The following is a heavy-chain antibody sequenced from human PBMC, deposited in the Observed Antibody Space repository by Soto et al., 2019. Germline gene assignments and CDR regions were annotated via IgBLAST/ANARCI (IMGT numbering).Heavy chain of an antibody. CDR1: GGSFSGYY. V-gene: IGHV4-34*01. CDR3: ARRIVAGNWFDP. D-gene: IGHD3-22*01. CDR2: INHSGST. Sequence: QVQLQQWGAGLLKPSETLSLTCAVYGGSFSGYYWSWIRQPPGKGLEWIGEINHSGSTNYNPSLTSRVTISVDTSKNQFSLKLSSVTAADTAVYYCARRIVAGNWFDPWGHGTLVTVSS. J-gene: IGHJ5*02.